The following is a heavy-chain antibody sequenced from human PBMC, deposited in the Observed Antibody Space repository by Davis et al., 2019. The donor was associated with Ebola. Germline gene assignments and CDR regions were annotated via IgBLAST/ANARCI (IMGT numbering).Heavy chain of an antibody. V-gene: IGHV4-30-2*01. CDR3: ARVTDFWSGYAFDI. J-gene: IGHJ3*02. CDR2: IYHSGST. CDR1: GGSISSGGYS. Sequence: SQTLSLTCAVSGGSISSGGYSWSWIRQPPGKGLEWIGYIYHSGSTYYNPSLKSRVTISVDRSKNQFSLKLSSVTAADTAVYYCARVTDFWSGYAFDIWGQGTMVTVSS. D-gene: IGHD3-3*01.